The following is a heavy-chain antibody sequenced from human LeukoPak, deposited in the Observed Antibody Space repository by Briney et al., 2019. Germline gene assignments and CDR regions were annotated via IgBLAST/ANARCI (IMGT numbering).Heavy chain of an antibody. V-gene: IGHV3-53*01. CDR1: GFTVSSNY. CDR3: AKCILTGYYKGYMDV. J-gene: IGHJ6*03. D-gene: IGHD3-9*01. Sequence: PGGSLRLSCAASGFTVSSNYMTWVRQAPGKGLEWVSVIYKNAITYYADTVKGRFTISRDNSKNTLYLQMNSLRAEDTAVYYCAKCILTGYYKGYMDVWGKGTTVTISS. CDR2: IYKNAIT.